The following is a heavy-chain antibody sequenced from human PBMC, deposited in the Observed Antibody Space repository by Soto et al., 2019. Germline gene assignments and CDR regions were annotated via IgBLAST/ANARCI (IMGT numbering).Heavy chain of an antibody. V-gene: IGHV3-23*01. CDR1: GFTFSSNA. CDR3: AKRQDPYHFDY. J-gene: IGHJ4*02. CDR2: IIGDGGRA. Sequence: GGSLRLSCAASGFTFSSNAMSWVRRAPGKGLEWVSAIIGDGGRAFYADSVNGRFTISRDNSKNTLYLQMNSLRAEDTAVYCCAKRQDPYHFDYWGQGTLVTVSS.